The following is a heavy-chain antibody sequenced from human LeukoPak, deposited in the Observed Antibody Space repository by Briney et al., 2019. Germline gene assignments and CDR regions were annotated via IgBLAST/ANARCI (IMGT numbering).Heavy chain of an antibody. CDR1: GGSISSSSYY. D-gene: IGHD6-19*01. Sequence: SETLSLTCTVSGGSISSSSYYWGWIRQPPGKGLEWIGSIYYSGSTYYNPYLKSRVTISVDTSKNQFSLKLSSVTAADTAVYYCARQGISGYSSDWFDPWGQGTLVTVSS. CDR3: ARQGISGYSSDWFDP. J-gene: IGHJ5*02. V-gene: IGHV4-39*01. CDR2: IYYSGST.